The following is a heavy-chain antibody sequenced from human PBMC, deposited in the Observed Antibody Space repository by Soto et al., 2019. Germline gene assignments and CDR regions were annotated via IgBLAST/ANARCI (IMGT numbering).Heavy chain of an antibody. CDR2: ISAYNGNT. CDR1: GYTFPRYG. V-gene: IGHV1-18*01. Sequence: SVKVSCKASGYTFPRYGISWVRQAPGQGLEWMGWISAYNGNTNYAQKLQGRVTMTTDTSTSTAYMELRSLSSDDTAVYYCARGGVVPYYFDYRGQGSLVTVSA. D-gene: IGHD3-3*01. J-gene: IGHJ4*02. CDR3: ARGGVVPYYFDY.